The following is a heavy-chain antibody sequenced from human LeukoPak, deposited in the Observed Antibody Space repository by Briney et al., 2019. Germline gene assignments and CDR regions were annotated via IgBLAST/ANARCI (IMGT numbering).Heavy chain of an antibody. CDR2: ISGSGGST. V-gene: IGHV3-23*01. CDR3: AKDSGGWPTTVDY. D-gene: IGHD6-19*01. Sequence: GGSLRLSCAASGFTFNSYAMSWVRQAPGEGLKWVSGISGSGGSTYYADSVKGRFTISRDNSKNTLYLQMNSLRAEDTAVYYCAKDSGGWPTTVDYWGQGTLVTVSS. J-gene: IGHJ4*02. CDR1: GFTFNSYA.